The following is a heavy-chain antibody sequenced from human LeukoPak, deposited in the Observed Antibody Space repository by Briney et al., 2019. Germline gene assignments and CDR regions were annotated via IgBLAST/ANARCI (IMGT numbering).Heavy chain of an antibody. J-gene: IGHJ5*02. D-gene: IGHD6-13*01. CDR1: GFSLSTSGMC. V-gene: IGHV2-70*11. CDR3: ARTSGYSSSWYGFWFDP. Sequence: SGPALVKPTQTLTLTCTFSGFSLSTSGMCVSWIRQPSGKALEWLARIDWDDDKYYSTSLKTRLTISKDTSKNQVVLTMTNMDPVDTAMYYCARTSGYSSSWYGFWFDPWGQGTLVTVSS. CDR2: IDWDDDK.